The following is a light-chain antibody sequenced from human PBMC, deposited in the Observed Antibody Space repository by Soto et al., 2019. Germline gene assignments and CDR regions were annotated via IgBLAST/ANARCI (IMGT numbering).Light chain of an antibody. V-gene: IGLV2-8*01. Sequence: QSALAQPPSASGSPGQSVTISCTGTISDVGGYNFVSWYQQHPGKAPKVMIYEVSKRPSGVPDRFSGSKSGNTASLTVSGLQADDEAAYYCSSFSGSNNVIFGGGTQLTVL. CDR2: EVS. J-gene: IGLJ2*01. CDR3: SSFSGSNNVI. CDR1: ISDVGGYNF.